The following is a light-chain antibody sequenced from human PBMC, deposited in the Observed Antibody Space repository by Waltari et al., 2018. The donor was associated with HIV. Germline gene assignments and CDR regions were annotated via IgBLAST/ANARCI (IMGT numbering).Light chain of an antibody. CDR2: WAS. CDR3: QQYYSTPYT. J-gene: IGKJ2*01. CDR1: QSVLYSSNNKNY. V-gene: IGKV4-1*01. Sequence: DIVMTQSPDSLAVSLGERATINCKSSQSVLYSSNNKNYVAWYHQKPGQPPKLLIYWASTRESGVPDRCRGSGSGTDFTLTISSLQAEDVAVYYCQQYYSTPYTFGQGTKLEIK.